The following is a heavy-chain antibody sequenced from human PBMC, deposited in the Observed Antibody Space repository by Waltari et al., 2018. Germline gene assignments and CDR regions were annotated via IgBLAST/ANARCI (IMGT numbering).Heavy chain of an antibody. Sequence: QVQLQESGQGLVKPSRTLSLTCAVSGDSISGNYWWSWVRQSPEKGLEWIGQVHHSGKTHYKPSLQSRVAISGDKAKNQFSLNLNSVTGADTAIYYCAGDRAIGLFFDYWGRGTLVTVSS. J-gene: IGHJ4*02. CDR2: VHHSGKT. D-gene: IGHD2-2*01. CDR1: GDSISGNYW. CDR3: AGDRAIGLFFDY. V-gene: IGHV4-4*02.